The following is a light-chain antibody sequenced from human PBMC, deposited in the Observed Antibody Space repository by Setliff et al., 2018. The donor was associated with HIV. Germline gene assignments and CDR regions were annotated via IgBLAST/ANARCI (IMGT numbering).Light chain of an antibody. Sequence: QSALPQPASVSGSPGQSITISCTGTSSDVGGYSYVSWYQQHPGKAPKVMIYEVSNRPSGVSNRSSGSKSGNTASLTISGLQAEDEADYHCASYTSSYTLVFGTGTKVTVL. CDR3: ASYTSSYTLV. J-gene: IGLJ1*01. CDR2: EVS. V-gene: IGLV2-14*01. CDR1: SSDVGGYSY.